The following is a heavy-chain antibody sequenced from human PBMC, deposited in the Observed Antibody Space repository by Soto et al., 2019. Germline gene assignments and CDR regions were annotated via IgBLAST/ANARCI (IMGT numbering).Heavy chain of an antibody. D-gene: IGHD6-19*01. Sequence: PSETLSLTCTVSGGSISSSSYYWGWIRQPPGKGMEWIGSIYYSGSTYYNPSLKSRVTISVDKSKNQFSLKLSSVTAAYTSLYYCARESVAVAGIGYLDYWGQGTLVTVSS. CDR2: IYYSGST. J-gene: IGHJ4*02. V-gene: IGHV4-39*07. CDR1: GGSISSSSYY. CDR3: ARESVAVAGIGYLDY.